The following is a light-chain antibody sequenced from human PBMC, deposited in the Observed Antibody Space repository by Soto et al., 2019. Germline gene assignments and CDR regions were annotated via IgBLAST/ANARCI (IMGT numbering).Light chain of an antibody. CDR1: QHIISY. CDR2: SAA. Sequence: DIPMTHSPSSLSASVGGRVTITCRASQHIISYSKGYQQKPGRAPQLLIYSAASWQRGGPSTLCGGGSWRDFSLTISSRQPEDYVIYYCQQRYSVSPTFGQGTRLDIK. CDR3: QQRYSVSPT. J-gene: IGKJ5*01. V-gene: IGKV1-39*01.